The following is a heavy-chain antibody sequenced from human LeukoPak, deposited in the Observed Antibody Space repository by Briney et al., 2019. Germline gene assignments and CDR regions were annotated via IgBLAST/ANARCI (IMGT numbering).Heavy chain of an antibody. D-gene: IGHD2-15*01. J-gene: IGHJ4*02. CDR2: IYHSGST. CDR3: ARGGYCNGANCYPFVY. CDR1: GYSISSGYY. V-gene: IGHV4-38-2*01. Sequence: PSETLSLTCAVSGYSISSGYYWGWIRQPPGKGLEWIGSIYHSGSTYYNPSLKSRVTISVDTSPHQFSLKLSSVTAADTAVYYCARGGYCNGANCYPFVYWGQGTLVTVSS.